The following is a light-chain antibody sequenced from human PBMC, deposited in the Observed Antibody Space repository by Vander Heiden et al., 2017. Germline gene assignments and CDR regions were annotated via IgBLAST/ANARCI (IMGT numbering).Light chain of an antibody. CDR1: SSNIGAGYD. Sequence: QSVLTQPPSVSVAPGQRVTIPCTGSSSNIGAGYDVHWYQQLPGTAPKLLIYGNSNRPSGVPDRFSGSKSGTSASLAITGLQAEDEADYYCQSYDSSHVVFGGGTKLTVL. CDR3: QSYDSSHVV. V-gene: IGLV1-40*01. CDR2: GNS. J-gene: IGLJ2*01.